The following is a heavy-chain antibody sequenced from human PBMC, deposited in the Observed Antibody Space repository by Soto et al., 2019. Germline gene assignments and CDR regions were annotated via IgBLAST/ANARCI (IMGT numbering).Heavy chain of an antibody. V-gene: IGHV1-58*02. Sequence: SVKVSCKASGITFNRSAIQWVRQARGQRLEWVGWIVVGSNNRDYAQKFQERVTITSDMSTSTVYMELSSLSSEDTAVYYCAAVQESPYSMGVWGQGTTVTVSS. CDR3: AAVQESPYSMGV. D-gene: IGHD2-15*01. CDR2: IVVGSNNR. J-gene: IGHJ6*02. CDR1: GITFNRSA.